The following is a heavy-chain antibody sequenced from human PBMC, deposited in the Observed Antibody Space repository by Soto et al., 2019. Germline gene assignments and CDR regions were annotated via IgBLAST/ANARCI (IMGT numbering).Heavy chain of an antibody. D-gene: IGHD3-22*01. Sequence: QVQLQESGPGLVKPSQTLSLTCTVSGGSISSGGYYWSWIRQHPGKGLEWIGYIYYSGSTYYNPSLKSRVTISVDTSKNQFSLKLSSVTAADTAVYYCARDQRRAYYDSRGVRPKNKNAFDIWGQGTMVTVSS. CDR3: ARDQRRAYYDSRGVRPKNKNAFDI. CDR2: IYYSGST. J-gene: IGHJ3*02. V-gene: IGHV4-31*03. CDR1: GGSISSGGYY.